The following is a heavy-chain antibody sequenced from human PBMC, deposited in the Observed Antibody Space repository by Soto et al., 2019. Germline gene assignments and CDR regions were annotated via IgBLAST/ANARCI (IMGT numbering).Heavy chain of an antibody. V-gene: IGHV4-31*03. CDR3: GRGSTTAMVTPWFVH. CDR1: GGSISSGGYY. D-gene: IGHD5-18*01. CDR2: IYYSGST. Sequence: SETLSLTCTVSGGSISSGGYYWSWIRQHPGKGLEWIGYIYYSGSTYYNPSLKSRVTISVDTSKNQFSLKLSSVTAADTAVYYCGRGSTTAMVTPWFVHWGQGTLVNVSS. J-gene: IGHJ5*02.